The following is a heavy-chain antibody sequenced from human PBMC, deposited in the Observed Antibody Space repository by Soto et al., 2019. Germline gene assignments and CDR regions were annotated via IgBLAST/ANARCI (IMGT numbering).Heavy chain of an antibody. J-gene: IGHJ5*02. CDR3: ARGYGWFDP. CDR1: GFTFSSYG. Sequence: QVQLVESGGGVVQPGRSLRLSCAASGFTFSSYGMHWVRQAPGKGLEWVAVLWYDGSNKYYADSVKGRFTISRDNSKNTLYLQMNSLRDEDTAVYYCARGYGWFDPWGQGTLVTVSS. V-gene: IGHV3-33*01. D-gene: IGHD6-13*01. CDR2: LWYDGSNK.